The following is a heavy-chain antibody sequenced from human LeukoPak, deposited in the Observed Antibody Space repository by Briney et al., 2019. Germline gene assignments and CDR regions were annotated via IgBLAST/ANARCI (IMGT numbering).Heavy chain of an antibody. D-gene: IGHD2-8*01. CDR2: ISAYNGNT. CDR3: ARVGKYEK. V-gene: IGHV1-18*01. Sequence: ASVKVSCEASDYTLTTYGISWVRQAPGQGLEWMGWISAYNGNTNYAQKFQGRVTMTTDTSTSTVYMELRSLRSDDTAVYYCARVGKYEKWGQGTLVTVSS. CDR1: DYTLTTYG. J-gene: IGHJ4*02.